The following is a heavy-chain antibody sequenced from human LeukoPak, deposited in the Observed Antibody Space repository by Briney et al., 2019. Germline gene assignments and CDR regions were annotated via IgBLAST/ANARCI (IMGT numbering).Heavy chain of an antibody. CDR2: ISGSGGST. CDR1: GFTFSSYA. D-gene: IGHD3-3*01. J-gene: IGHJ6*03. Sequence: PGGSLRLSCAASGFTFSSYAMSWVRQAPGKGLEWVSAISGSGGSTYYADSVKGRFTVSRDNSKNTLYLQMNSLRAEDTAVYYCAKDIGYYDFWSGYGYYYYYYMDVWGKGTMVTVSS. CDR3: AKDIGYYDFWSGYGYYYYYYMDV. V-gene: IGHV3-23*01.